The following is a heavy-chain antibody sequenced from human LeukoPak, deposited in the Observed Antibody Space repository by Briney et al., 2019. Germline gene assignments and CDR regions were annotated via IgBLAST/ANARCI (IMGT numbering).Heavy chain of an antibody. CDR2: IIPIFGTA. Sequence: GASVKVSCKASGGTFSSYAISWVRQAPGQGLEWMGGIIPIFGTANYAQKFQGRVTITTDESTSTAYMELSSLRSEDTAVYYCAGGYGGSYLFDYWGQGTLVTVSS. J-gene: IGHJ4*02. CDR3: AGGYGGSYLFDY. V-gene: IGHV1-69*05. CDR1: GGTFSSYA. D-gene: IGHD1-26*01.